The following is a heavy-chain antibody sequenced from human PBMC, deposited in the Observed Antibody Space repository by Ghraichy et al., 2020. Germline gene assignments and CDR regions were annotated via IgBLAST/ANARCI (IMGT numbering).Heavy chain of an antibody. CDR3: ARDRGDVYAPVGEVGFDY. CDR2: TYYRSKWYN. CDR1: GDSVSSNSAA. D-gene: IGHD3-16*01. J-gene: IGHJ4*02. Sequence: SQTLSLTCAISGDSVSSNSAAWNWIRQSPSRGLEWLGRTYYRSKWYNDYAVSVKSRITINPDTSKNQFSLQLNSVTPEDTAVYYCARDRGDVYAPVGEVGFDYWGQGTLVTVSS. V-gene: IGHV6-1*01.